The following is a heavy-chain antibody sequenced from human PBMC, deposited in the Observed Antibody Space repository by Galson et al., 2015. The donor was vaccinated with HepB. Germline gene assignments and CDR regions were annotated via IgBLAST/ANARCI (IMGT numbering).Heavy chain of an antibody. CDR1: GFTFSSYW. J-gene: IGHJ4*02. CDR3: TKSNTGVIAY. V-gene: IGHV3-74*01. Sequence: SLRLSCAASGFTFSSYWMHWVRQAPGKGLVWVSGINGDGSSTSYADSVKGRFTISRDNAENTLYLQMNSLRAEDTAVYYCTKSNTGVIAYWGQGTLVTVSS. CDR2: INGDGSST. D-gene: IGHD2/OR15-2a*01.